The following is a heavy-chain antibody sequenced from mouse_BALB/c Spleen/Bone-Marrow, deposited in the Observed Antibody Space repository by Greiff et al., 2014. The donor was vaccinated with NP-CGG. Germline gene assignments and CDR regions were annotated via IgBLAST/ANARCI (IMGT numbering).Heavy chain of an antibody. CDR2: INPSTAYT. D-gene: IGHD1-2*01. J-gene: IGHJ3*01. V-gene: IGHV1-7*01. CDR3: TLTTATHCAY. Sequence: VQLQQSGAELAKPGASVKMSCKASGYTFTVYWIHWVKQRPGQGLEWIGYINPSTAYTEYNQKFKDKATLTADKSSTTAYMQLSSLTSEDSADYCCTLTTATHCAYWGQGTPVTVSA. CDR1: GYTFTVYW.